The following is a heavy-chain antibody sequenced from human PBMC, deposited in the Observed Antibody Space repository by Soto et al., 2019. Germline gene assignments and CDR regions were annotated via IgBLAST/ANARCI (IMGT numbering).Heavy chain of an antibody. D-gene: IGHD1-26*01. Sequence: SETLSLTCAVSGGSISSGGYSWSWIRQPPGKGLEWIGYIYHSGSTYYNPSLKSRVTISVDRSKNQFSLKLSSVTAADTAVYYCARGGSYLGIYYYYGMDVWGHGTTVTVSS. CDR3: ARGGSYLGIYYYYGMDV. J-gene: IGHJ6*02. CDR1: GGSISSGGYS. V-gene: IGHV4-30-2*01. CDR2: IYHSGST.